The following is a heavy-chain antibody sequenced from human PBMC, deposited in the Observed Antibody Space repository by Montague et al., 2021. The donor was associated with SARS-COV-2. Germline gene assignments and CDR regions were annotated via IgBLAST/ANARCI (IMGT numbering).Heavy chain of an antibody. D-gene: IGHD6-19*01. Sequence: SETLSLTCTVAGGSISSGSYYWAWIRQPPGKGLEWIGSIYYRGSTYYNPSLKSRVFISVDTSKNQLSLTLTSATAADTAVYYCATQDDLSGWIPGPFDFWGQGTLLSVSS. J-gene: IGHJ4*02. CDR1: GGSISSGSYY. CDR2: IYYRGST. CDR3: ATQDDLSGWIPGPFDF. V-gene: IGHV4-39*01.